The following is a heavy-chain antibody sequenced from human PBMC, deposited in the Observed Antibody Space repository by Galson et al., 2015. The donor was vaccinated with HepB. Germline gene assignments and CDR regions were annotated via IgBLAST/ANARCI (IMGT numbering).Heavy chain of an antibody. CDR2: ISAYNGNT. D-gene: IGHD2-15*01. V-gene: IGHV1-18*01. CDR1: GYTFTSYG. J-gene: IGHJ6*03. Sequence: SCKASGYTFTSYGISWVRQAPGQGLEWVGWISAYNGNTNYAQKLQGRVTMTTDTSTSTAYMELRSLRSDDTAVYYCARARLYCSGGSCYDYYYYMDVWGKGTTVTVSS. CDR3: ARARLYCSGGSCYDYYYYMDV.